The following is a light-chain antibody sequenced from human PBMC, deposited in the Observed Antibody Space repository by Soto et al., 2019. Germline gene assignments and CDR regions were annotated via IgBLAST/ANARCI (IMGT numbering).Light chain of an antibody. V-gene: IGKV3-20*01. CDR1: QSVSSSY. J-gene: IGKJ1*01. CDR2: GAS. CDR3: PQYDESPWT. Sequence: EIVLTQSPGTLSLSPGERATLSCRASQSVSSSYFAWYQQKPGQDPRLLIYGASSRATGIPDRFSGSGSGPDFPLTISRLEPEDRAVYYCPQYDESPWTFGQGTKVEIK.